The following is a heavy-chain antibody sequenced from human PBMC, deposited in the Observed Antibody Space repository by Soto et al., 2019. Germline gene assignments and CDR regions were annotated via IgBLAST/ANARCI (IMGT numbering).Heavy chain of an antibody. D-gene: IGHD6-13*01. V-gene: IGHV3-30-3*01. CDR3: ARAEYSSSWYQFRHHYYYGMDV. CDR2: ISYDGSNK. Sequence: QVQLVESGGGVVQPGRSLRLSCAASGFTFSSYAMHWVRQAPGKGLEWVAVISYDGSNKYYADSVKGRFTISRDNSKNTLYLQMNSLRAEDTAVYYCARAEYSSSWYQFRHHYYYGMDVWGQGTTVTVSS. J-gene: IGHJ6*02. CDR1: GFTFSSYA.